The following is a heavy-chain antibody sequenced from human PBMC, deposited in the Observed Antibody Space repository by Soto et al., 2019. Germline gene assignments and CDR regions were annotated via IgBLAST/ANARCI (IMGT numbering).Heavy chain of an antibody. J-gene: IGHJ6*03. V-gene: IGHV3-48*01. CDR2: ISSSSSTI. D-gene: IGHD3-3*01. CDR1: GFTFSSYS. Sequence: EVQLVESGGGLVQPGGSLRLSCAASGFTFSSYSMNWVRQAPGKGLEWVSYISSSSSTIYYADSVKGRFTISRDNAKNSLYLQMNSLRAEDTAVYYCASKDDFWSGYYHYMDVWGKGTTVTVSS. CDR3: ASKDDFWSGYYHYMDV.